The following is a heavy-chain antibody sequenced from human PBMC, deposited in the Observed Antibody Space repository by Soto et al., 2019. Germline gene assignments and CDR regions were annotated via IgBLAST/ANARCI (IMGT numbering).Heavy chain of an antibody. J-gene: IGHJ6*03. CDR2: ISGSGGST. CDR1: GFTFSSYA. V-gene: IGHV3-23*01. Sequence: GGSLRLSCAASGFTFSSYAMSLVRQAPGKGLEWVSAISGSGGSTYYADSVKGRFTISRDNSKNTLYLQMNSLRAEDTAVYYCAKDGYCSSTSCPQPFYYMDVWGKGTTVTVSS. CDR3: AKDGYCSSTSCPQPFYYMDV. D-gene: IGHD2-2*03.